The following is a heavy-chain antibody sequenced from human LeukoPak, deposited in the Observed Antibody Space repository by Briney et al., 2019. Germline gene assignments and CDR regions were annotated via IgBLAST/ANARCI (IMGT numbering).Heavy chain of an antibody. V-gene: IGHV4-34*01. D-gene: IGHD5-12*01. CDR1: GGSFSGYY. J-gene: IGHJ4*02. CDR2: INHSGST. CDR3: ARGASGLGWLWFDY. Sequence: PAETLSLTCAVYGGSFSGYYWSWIRQPPGKGLEWIGEINHSGSTNYNPSLKSRDTISVDTSKNQFSLKLSSVTAADTAVYYCARGASGLGWLWFDYWGQGTLVTVSS.